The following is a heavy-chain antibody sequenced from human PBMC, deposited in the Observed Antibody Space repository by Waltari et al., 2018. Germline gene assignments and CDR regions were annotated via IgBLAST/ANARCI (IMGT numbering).Heavy chain of an antibody. V-gene: IGHV3-30*19. CDR2: IFFGGGDT. D-gene: IGHD3-10*01. CDR3: AKDAFGNTYLDH. CDR1: GFRLGSFG. Sequence: QVQLVESGGGVVKPGMSLSLPFAASGFRLGSFGMHWVRQAPGKGLEWVALIFFGGGDTFYADSVRGRFTISRDNSKNTLYLDINSLRLDDTAIYYCAKDAFGNTYLDHWGQGTLVTVSS. J-gene: IGHJ4*02.